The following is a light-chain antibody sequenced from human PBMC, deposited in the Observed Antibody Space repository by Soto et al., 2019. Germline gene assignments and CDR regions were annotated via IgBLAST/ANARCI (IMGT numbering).Light chain of an antibody. J-gene: IGKJ5*01. V-gene: IGKV3-15*01. CDR2: GAS. Sequence: DIVMTPSPATLSVSPGESATLSCRASQSVSSNLAWYQQKPGQAPRLLIYGASTRATGIPARFSGSGSGTEFTLTISSLQSEDFAVYYCQQYNYWPPLTFGQGTRLEIK. CDR3: QQYNYWPPLT. CDR1: QSVSSN.